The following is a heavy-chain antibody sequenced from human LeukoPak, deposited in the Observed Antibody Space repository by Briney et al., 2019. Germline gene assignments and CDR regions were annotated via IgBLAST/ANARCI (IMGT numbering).Heavy chain of an antibody. D-gene: IGHD1-26*01. CDR2: IWYDGSNK. V-gene: IGHV3-33*01. CDR3: ARGGSGSYYFDY. Sequence: PGRSLRLSCAASGFTFSSYGMHWVRQAPGKGLEWVAVIWYDGSNKYYADSVKGRFTISRDNAKNSLYLQMNSLRAEDTAVYYCARGGSGSYYFDYWGQGTLVTVSS. CDR1: GFTFSSYG. J-gene: IGHJ4*02.